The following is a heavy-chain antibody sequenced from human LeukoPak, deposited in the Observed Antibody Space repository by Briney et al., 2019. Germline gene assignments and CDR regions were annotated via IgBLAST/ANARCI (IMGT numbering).Heavy chain of an antibody. CDR3: ARDEYYGSSGSDAFDI. V-gene: IGHV3-30-3*01. Sequence: GGSLRLSCAAPGFTLGSYAMHWVRQAPGKGLEWVAVISNDGNDKYHADSVKGRFTISRDNPKNTLYLQMNSLRAEDTAVYYCARDEYYGSSGSDAFDIWGQGTMVTVSS. J-gene: IGHJ3*02. CDR2: ISNDGNDK. D-gene: IGHD3-22*01. CDR1: GFTLGSYA.